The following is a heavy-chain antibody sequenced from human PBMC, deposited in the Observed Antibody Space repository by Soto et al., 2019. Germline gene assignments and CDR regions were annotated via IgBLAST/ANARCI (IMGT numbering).Heavy chain of an antibody. CDR1: GYTYNSNG. J-gene: IGHJ6*02. CDR3: ARDSEGGGYYYYYHGMDV. CDR2: ISAYNGNT. V-gene: IGHV1-18*04. D-gene: IGHD2-15*01. Sequence: GTSVKVTCKDSGYTYNSNGRIWVRQATGQGLEWMGWISAYNGNTNYVQKFQGRVTMTTEKATSTAYMDLRSLTSDATAVYYCARDSEGGGYYYYYHGMDVWGQGTLVTGSS.